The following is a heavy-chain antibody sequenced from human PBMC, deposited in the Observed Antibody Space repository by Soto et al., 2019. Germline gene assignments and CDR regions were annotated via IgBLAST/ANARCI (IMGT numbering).Heavy chain of an antibody. CDR3: ARDALRGSPDYFDH. V-gene: IGHV3-30*04. CDR2: LSFDGKVK. D-gene: IGHD1-1*01. J-gene: IGHJ4*02. Sequence: QVRLVESGGGVVQPGGSLRLSCAASGFTLRTYPMHWLRQTPGKGLEWLTVLSFDGKVKHYADSVGGRFTISRDISENTLYLQMNILRGEDTAVYYCARDALRGSPDYFDHWGQGTLVTVSS. CDR1: GFTLRTYP.